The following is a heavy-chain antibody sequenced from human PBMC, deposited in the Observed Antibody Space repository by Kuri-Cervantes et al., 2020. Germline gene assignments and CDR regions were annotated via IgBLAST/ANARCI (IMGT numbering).Heavy chain of an antibody. CDR2: ISYDGSNK. J-gene: IGHJ6*02. CDR3: AKEMGYCSSTSCYWSEYYYYGMDV. V-gene: IGHV3-30*18. D-gene: IGHD2-2*01. CDR1: GFTFSSYG. Sequence: GESLKISCAASGFTFSSYGMHWVRQAPGKGLEWVAVISYDGSNKYYVDSVKGRFTISRDNSKNTLYLQMNSLRAEDTAVYYCAKEMGYCSSTSCYWSEYYYYGMDVWGQGTTVTVSS.